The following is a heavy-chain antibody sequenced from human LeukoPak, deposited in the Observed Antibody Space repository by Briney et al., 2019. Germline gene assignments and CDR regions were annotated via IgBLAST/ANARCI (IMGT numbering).Heavy chain of an antibody. J-gene: IGHJ4*02. Sequence: GASVKVSCKASGYTFTGYYLHWVRQAPGQGLEWMGRINPNSGGTNYAQKFQGRVTMTRDTSISTAYMELSRLRSDDTAVYYCARGYYDSSGYYYNDYWGQGTLVTVPS. CDR1: GYTFTGYY. D-gene: IGHD3-22*01. CDR3: ARGYYDSSGYYYNDY. CDR2: INPNSGGT. V-gene: IGHV1-2*06.